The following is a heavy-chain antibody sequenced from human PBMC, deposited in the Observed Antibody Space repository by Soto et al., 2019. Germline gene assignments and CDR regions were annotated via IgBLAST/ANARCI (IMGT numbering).Heavy chain of an antibody. D-gene: IGHD6-19*01. CDR2: IYYSGRT. Sequence: QLQLQESGPGLVKPSETLSLTCTVSGGSISSSSYYWGWIRQPPGKGLEWIGSIYYSGRTYYNPSLKSRVTISVDTSKNQFSLKLSSVTAADTAVYYCARRTRGWYADYWGQGTLVTVSS. V-gene: IGHV4-39*01. CDR3: ARRTRGWYADY. J-gene: IGHJ4*02. CDR1: GGSISSSSYY.